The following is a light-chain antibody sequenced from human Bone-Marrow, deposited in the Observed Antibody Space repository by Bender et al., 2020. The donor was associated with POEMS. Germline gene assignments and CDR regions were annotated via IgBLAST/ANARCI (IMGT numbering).Light chain of an antibody. J-gene: IGLJ3*02. CDR2: YDD. CDR1: SSNIGHHG. Sequence: QSVVTQPPSLSEAPRQRVTISCSGSSSNIGHHGVNWYQQLPGEAPKLLIYYDDLLTPGVSDRFSPSKSGTSASLGSSELQSVDEGLYYCSAWDDSLSGWVFGGGTKLTVL. CDR3: SAWDDSLSGWV. V-gene: IGLV1-36*01.